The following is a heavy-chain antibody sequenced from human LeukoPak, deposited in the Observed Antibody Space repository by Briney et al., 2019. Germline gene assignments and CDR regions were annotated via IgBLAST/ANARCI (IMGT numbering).Heavy chain of an antibody. CDR3: AKRRSRNMITFGGVENWFDP. J-gene: IGHJ5*02. Sequence: PGGSLRLSCAASGFTFSSYGMYWVRQAPGKGLEWVAFTRYDGSNKYYADSVKGRFTISRDNSKNTLYLKMNSLRAEDTAVYYCAKRRSRNMITFGGVENWFDPWGQGTLVTVSS. CDR2: TRYDGSNK. CDR1: GFTFSSYG. D-gene: IGHD3-16*01. V-gene: IGHV3-30*02.